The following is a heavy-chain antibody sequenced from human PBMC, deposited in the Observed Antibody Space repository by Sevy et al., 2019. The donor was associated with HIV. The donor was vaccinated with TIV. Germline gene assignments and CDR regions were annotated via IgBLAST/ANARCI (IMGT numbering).Heavy chain of an antibody. CDR3: ARALGIAAAGTRGDGMDV. D-gene: IGHD6-13*01. Sequence: SETLSITCAVYGGSFSGYYWSWIRQPPGKGLEWIGEINHSGSTNYNPSLKSRVTISVDTSKNQFSLKLSSVTAADTARFYCARALGIAAAGTRGDGMDVWGQGTTVTVSS. V-gene: IGHV4-34*01. CDR2: INHSGST. CDR1: GGSFSGYY. J-gene: IGHJ6*02.